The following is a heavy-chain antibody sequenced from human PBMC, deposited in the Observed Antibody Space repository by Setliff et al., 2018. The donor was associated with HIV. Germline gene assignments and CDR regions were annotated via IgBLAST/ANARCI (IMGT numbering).Heavy chain of an antibody. CDR2: IYPRDSDT. D-gene: IGHD5-12*01. J-gene: IGHJ4*02. CDR1: GYTFSNSW. V-gene: IGHV5-51*01. Sequence: PGESLKISCKASGYTFSNSWIAWVRQMPGKGLEWVGVIYPRDSDTRYTPSFQGQVTISVDKSISIAYLQWSSLKASDTAMYYCARCLVTDVDDMDYWGQGTLVTVSS. CDR3: ARCLVTDVDDMDY.